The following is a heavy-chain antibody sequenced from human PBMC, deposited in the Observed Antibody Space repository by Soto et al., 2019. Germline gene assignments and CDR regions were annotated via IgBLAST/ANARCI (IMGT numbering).Heavy chain of an antibody. CDR3: ARQRTTVVTQAYFDH. J-gene: IGHJ4*02. D-gene: IGHD2-21*02. Sequence: SETLSLTCIVSGESISSSSYYWGWIRQPPGKGLEWIGSIYYSGRTYYNPSFKSRVTISIDTSKNHFSLKLSSVTATDTAVYYCARQRTTVVTQAYFDHWGQGALVTVSS. CDR1: GESISSSSYY. CDR2: IYYSGRT. V-gene: IGHV4-39*01.